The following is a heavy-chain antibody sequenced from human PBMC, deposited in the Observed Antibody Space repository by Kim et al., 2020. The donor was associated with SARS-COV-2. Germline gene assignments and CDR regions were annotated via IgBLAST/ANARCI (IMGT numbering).Heavy chain of an antibody. V-gene: IGHV3-15*01. CDR1: GFIFSNAW. CDR3: TTVGIWGDYVYYYGMDV. J-gene: IGHJ6*02. Sequence: GGSLRLSCAASGFIFSNAWMSWVRQAPGKGLEWVGRIKSKTDGGTTDYAAPVKGRFTISRDDSKNTLYLQMNSLKTEDTAVYYCTTVGIWGDYVYYYGMDVWGQGTTVTVSS. D-gene: IGHD4-17*01. CDR2: IKSKTDGGTT.